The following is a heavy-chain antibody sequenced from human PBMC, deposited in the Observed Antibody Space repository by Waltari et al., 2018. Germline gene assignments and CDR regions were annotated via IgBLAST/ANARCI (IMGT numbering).Heavy chain of an antibody. CDR1: KYSIPSRCY. Sequence: QVQLQESGPGLVKPSETLSLTCAVSKYSIPSRCYWGWIRLSPGKGLEWIGSINHSGSAYYNPSLKSRVTISVDTSKNHFALKVTSVIAADTAVYYCVRVSGYFDVWGQGILVTVSS. D-gene: IGHD1-26*01. J-gene: IGHJ4*02. V-gene: IGHV4-38-2*01. CDR2: INHSGSA. CDR3: VRVSGYFDV.